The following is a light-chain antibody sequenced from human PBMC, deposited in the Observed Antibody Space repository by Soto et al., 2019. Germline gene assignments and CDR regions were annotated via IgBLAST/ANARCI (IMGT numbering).Light chain of an antibody. J-gene: IGKJ4*01. CDR2: DAS. CDR3: QQYGDLPGA. Sequence: EIVMTQSPPTLSVSPGERATLSCRASKSVGSKLAWYQQRPGQAPRLLIYDASNRATGIPARFSGSGSGTEFSLTIRSLQSEDFAVYSCQQYGDLPGAFGGGTKVEIK. CDR1: KSVGSK. V-gene: IGKV3D-15*01.